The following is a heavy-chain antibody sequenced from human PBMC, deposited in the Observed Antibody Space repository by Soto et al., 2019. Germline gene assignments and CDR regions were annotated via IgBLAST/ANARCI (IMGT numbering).Heavy chain of an antibody. V-gene: IGHV4-4*07. D-gene: IGHD6-13*01. J-gene: IGHJ5*01. CDR2: IYTSGTT. CDR1: GGSISNYY. Sequence: SETLSLTCTVSGGSISNYYWTWIRQPAGKGLERIGRIYTSGTTNYNPSLKSRVTMSVDASKNQFSLKLSSVTAADTALYYCARQTTYSSSWYDYWGHGTLVTVSS. CDR3: ARQTTYSSSWYDY.